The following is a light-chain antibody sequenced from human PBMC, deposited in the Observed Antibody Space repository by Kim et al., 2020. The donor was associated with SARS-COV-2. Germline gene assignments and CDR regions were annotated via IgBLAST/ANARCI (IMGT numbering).Light chain of an antibody. J-gene: IGLJ3*02. V-gene: IGLV6-57*02. Sequence: VTISSTGSSGSIASNYVQWYQQRPGSAPTTVIYEDNQRPSGVPDRFSGSIDSSSNSASLTISGLKTEDEADYYCQSYDSSNLNWVFGGGTQLTVL. CDR2: EDN. CDR3: QSYDSSNLNWV. CDR1: SGSIASNY.